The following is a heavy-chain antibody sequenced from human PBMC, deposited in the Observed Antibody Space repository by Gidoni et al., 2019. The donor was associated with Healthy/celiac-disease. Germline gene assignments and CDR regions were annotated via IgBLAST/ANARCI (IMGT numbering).Heavy chain of an antibody. CDR3: ARGGGTVTTYYFDY. V-gene: IGHV4-39*07. CDR1: GGSISSSSYY. D-gene: IGHD4-17*01. CDR2: IYYSGST. J-gene: IGHJ4*02. Sequence: QLQLQESGPGLVKPSETPSLTCTVSGGSISSSSYYWGWIRQPPGKGLEWIGSIYYSGSTYYTPSLKRLVTISVDTSQNQFSLKLSSVTAADTAVYYCARGGGTVTTYYFDYWGQGTLVTVSS.